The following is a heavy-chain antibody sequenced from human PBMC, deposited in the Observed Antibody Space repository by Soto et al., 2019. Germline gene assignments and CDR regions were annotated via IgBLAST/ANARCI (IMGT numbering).Heavy chain of an antibody. CDR1: GGSISSSGYY. J-gene: IGHJ6*02. CDR2: IYYSGST. Sequence: TLSLTCTVSGGSISSSGYYWSWIRQHPGKGLEWIGYIYYSGSTYYNPSLKSRVTISVDTSKNQFSLKLSSVTAADTAVYYCARDLGGGDYGDYLGEYYYYGMDVWGQGTTVTVSS. CDR3: ARDLGGGDYGDYLGEYYYYGMDV. V-gene: IGHV4-31*03. D-gene: IGHD4-17*01.